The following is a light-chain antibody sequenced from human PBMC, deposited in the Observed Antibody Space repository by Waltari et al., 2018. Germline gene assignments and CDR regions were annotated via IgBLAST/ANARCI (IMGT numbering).Light chain of an antibody. J-gene: IGLJ3*02. V-gene: IGLV4-69*01. Sequence: LLPTHSPSASASLGASVTLTCSLSSGHTTHVITWHPQQPGQGPRFLMQVNRDGSHRKGDDVPDRSSGSGSGPERYLTISSLQSEDEADYYCETGGHGTWVFGGGTKLTVL. CDR1: SGHTTHV. CDR3: ETGGHGTWV. CDR2: VNRDGSH.